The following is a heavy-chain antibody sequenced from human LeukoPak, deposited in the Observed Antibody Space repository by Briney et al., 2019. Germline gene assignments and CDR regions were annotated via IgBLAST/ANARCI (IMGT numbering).Heavy chain of an antibody. V-gene: IGHV4-59*08. CDR1: RGSIGVYY. D-gene: IGHD1-26*01. Sequence: SETLSLTCTVSRGSIGVYYWRWIGQPPGKGLEWGGYSYHTATTSYNPSRKSRVTISVATSKNHFSLTLTSVTAADTAVYYGARHQDSGREHYYGMDVGGQGTAVTVSS. CDR2: SYHTATT. CDR3: ARHQDSGREHYYGMDV. J-gene: IGHJ6*02.